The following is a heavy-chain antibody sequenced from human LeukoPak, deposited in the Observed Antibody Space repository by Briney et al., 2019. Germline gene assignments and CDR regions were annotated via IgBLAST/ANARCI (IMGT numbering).Heavy chain of an antibody. D-gene: IGHD3-10*01. CDR1: GFTFRNCA. CDR2: ISGTGYNT. J-gene: IGHJ4*02. V-gene: IGHV3-23*01. CDR3: AKHVSGSWFYFDY. Sequence: GGSLRLSCAASGFTFRNCAMSWVRQAPGKGLEWVSGISGTGYNTYYADSVKGRFTISRDNSKNTLYLQMNSLGAEDTAVYYCAKHVSGSWFYFDYWAQRTRVTVSS.